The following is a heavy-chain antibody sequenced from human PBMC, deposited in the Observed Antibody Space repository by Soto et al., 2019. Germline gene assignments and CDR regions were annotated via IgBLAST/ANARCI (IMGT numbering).Heavy chain of an antibody. CDR3: ARGDYYDPTVECYYYGMDV. J-gene: IGHJ6*02. D-gene: IGHD3-22*01. CDR1: GGSISSYY. CDR2: IYYSGST. Sequence: SETLSLTCTVSGGSISSYYWSWIRQPPGKGLEWIGYIYYSGSTNYNPSLKSRVTISVDTSKNQFSLKLSSVTAADTAVYYCARGDYYDPTVECYYYGMDVWGQGTTVTVSS. V-gene: IGHV4-59*01.